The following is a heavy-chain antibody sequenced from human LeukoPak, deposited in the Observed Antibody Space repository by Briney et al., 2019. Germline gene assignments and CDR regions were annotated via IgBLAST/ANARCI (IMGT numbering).Heavy chain of an antibody. CDR1: GDSVSSNSAA. V-gene: IGHV6-1*01. CDR2: TYYRSKWYN. Sequence: SQTLSLTGAISGDSVSSNSAAWNSIRQSPSRSLEWLGRTYYRSKWYNDYAVSVKSRITINPDTSKNQFSLQLNSVTPEDTALYFCARGVLGALDIWGQGTMVTVSS. J-gene: IGHJ3*02. CDR3: ARGVLGALDI. D-gene: IGHD3-16*01.